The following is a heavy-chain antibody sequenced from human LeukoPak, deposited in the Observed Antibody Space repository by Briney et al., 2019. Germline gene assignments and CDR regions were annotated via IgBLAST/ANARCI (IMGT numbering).Heavy chain of an antibody. D-gene: IGHD3-10*01. Sequence: GGSLRLSCAASGFTFSSYGMHWVRQAPGKGLERVAVISYDGSNKYYADSVKGRFTISRDNSKNTLYLQMNSLRAEDTAVYYCAKDYGSGSYYFDYWGQGILVAVSS. CDR2: ISYDGSNK. J-gene: IGHJ4*02. CDR3: AKDYGSGSYYFDY. V-gene: IGHV3-30*18. CDR1: GFTFSSYG.